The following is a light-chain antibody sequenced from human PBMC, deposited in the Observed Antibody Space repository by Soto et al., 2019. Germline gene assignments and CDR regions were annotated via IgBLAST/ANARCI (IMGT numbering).Light chain of an antibody. J-gene: IGLJ2*01. CDR1: SGSVSTSYY. V-gene: IGLV8-61*01. CDR2: NTT. CDR3: ALYVCSGTVV. Sequence: QTVVTQEPSFSVSPGGTVILTCGLTSGSVSTSYYPSWYQQSPGLAPRTLIYNTTTRSSGVPDRFSGSILGNKAALTITGAQSDDESDSLCALYVCSGTVVFGGGTKLTVL.